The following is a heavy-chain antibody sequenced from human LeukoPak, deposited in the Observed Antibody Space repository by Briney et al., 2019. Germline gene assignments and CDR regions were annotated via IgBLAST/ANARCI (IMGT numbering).Heavy chain of an antibody. J-gene: IGHJ4*02. D-gene: IGHD3-22*01. CDR1: GITLSNYG. CDR2: ISDSGGST. CDR3: AKDYGNYRGSDY. V-gene: IGHV3-23*01. Sequence: PGGPLRLSCAVSGITLSNYGMSWVRQAPGKGLEWVAGISDSGGSTNYADSVKGRFTVSRDNSKNSLYLQMNSLRSEDTALYYCAKDYGNYRGSDYWGQGTLVTVSS.